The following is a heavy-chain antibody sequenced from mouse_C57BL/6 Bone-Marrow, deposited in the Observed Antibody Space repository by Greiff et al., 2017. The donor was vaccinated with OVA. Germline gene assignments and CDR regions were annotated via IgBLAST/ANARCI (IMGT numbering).Heavy chain of an antibody. D-gene: IGHD1-1*01. CDR2: IDPEDGET. CDR3: ASGVVASSHYFDY. Sequence: VQLKQSGAELVKPGASVKLSCTASGFNIKDYYMHWVKQRTEQGLEWIGRIDPEDGETKYAPKFQGKATITADTSSNTAYLQLSSLTSEDTAVYYCASGVVASSHYFDYWGQGTTLTVSS. CDR1: GFNIKDYY. J-gene: IGHJ2*01. V-gene: IGHV14-2*01.